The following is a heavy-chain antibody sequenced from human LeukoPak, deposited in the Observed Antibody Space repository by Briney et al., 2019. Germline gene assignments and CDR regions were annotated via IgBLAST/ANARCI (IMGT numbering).Heavy chain of an antibody. J-gene: IGHJ6*02. Sequence: ASVKVSCKASGYTFTGYYMHWVRQAPGQGLEWMGRINPNSGGTNYAQKFQGRVTMTTDTSTSTAYMELRSLRSDDTAVYYCARDKYCCYGMDVWGQGTTVTVSS. D-gene: IGHD2-8*02. CDR3: ARDKYCCYGMDV. V-gene: IGHV1-2*06. CDR1: GYTFTGYY. CDR2: INPNSGGT.